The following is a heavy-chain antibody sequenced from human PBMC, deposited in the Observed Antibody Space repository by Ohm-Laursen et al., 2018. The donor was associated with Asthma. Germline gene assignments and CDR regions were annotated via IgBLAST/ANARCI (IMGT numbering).Heavy chain of an antibody. D-gene: IGHD5-12*01. V-gene: IGHV1-3*01. Sequence: GSSVKVSCKASGYTFTSYAMHWVRQAPGQRLEWMGWINAGNGNTKYSQKFQGRVTITRDTSAGTAYMELSSLRSEDTAVYYCSRCGYDYYYYGMDVWGQGTTVTVSS. J-gene: IGHJ6*02. CDR1: GYTFTSYA. CDR2: INAGNGNT. CDR3: SRCGYDYYYYGMDV.